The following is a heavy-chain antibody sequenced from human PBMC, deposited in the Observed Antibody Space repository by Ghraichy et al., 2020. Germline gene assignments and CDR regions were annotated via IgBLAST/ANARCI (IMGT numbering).Heavy chain of an antibody. Sequence: GGSLRLSCAASGFTFSSYGMHWVRQAPGKGLEWVAVIWYDGSNKYYADSVKGRFTISRDNSKNTLYLQMNSLRAEDTAVYYCAAVYDSSGYYPWGFDPWGQGTLVTVSS. CDR2: IWYDGSNK. J-gene: IGHJ5*02. V-gene: IGHV3-33*01. CDR1: GFTFSSYG. D-gene: IGHD3-22*01. CDR3: AAVYDSSGYYPWGFDP.